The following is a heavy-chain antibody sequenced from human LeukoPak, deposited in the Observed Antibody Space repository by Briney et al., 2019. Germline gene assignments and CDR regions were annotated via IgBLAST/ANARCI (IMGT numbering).Heavy chain of an antibody. CDR2: INHSGST. CDR1: GGSFSGYY. D-gene: IGHD6-6*01. J-gene: IGHJ6*03. V-gene: IGHV4-34*01. Sequence: SETLSLTCAVYGGSFSGYYWSWIRQPPGKGLEWIGEINHSGSTNYNPSLKSRVTISVDTSKNQFSLRLSSVTAADTAVYYCARGEYSSSSPGTRYYYYMDVWGKGTTVTVSS. CDR3: ARGEYSSSSPGTRYYYYMDV.